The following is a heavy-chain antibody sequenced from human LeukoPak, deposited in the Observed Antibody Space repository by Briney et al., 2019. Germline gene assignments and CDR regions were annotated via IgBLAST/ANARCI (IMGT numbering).Heavy chain of an antibody. V-gene: IGHV4-34*01. Sequence: SETLSLTCAVYGGSFSGYYWSWIRQPPGKGLEWIGEINHSGSTNYNPSLKSRVTISVDTSKIQFSLKLSSVTAADTAVYYCARGTRFYYDSSGYYRYWGQGTLVTVSS. CDR3: ARGTRFYYDSSGYYRY. J-gene: IGHJ4*02. CDR2: INHSGST. D-gene: IGHD3-22*01. CDR1: GGSFSGYY.